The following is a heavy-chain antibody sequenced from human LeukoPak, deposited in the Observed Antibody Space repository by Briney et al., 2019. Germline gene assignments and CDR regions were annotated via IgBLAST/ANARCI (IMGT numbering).Heavy chain of an antibody. Sequence: PSETLSLTCAVSGYSISSGYYWGWIRQPSGKGLEWIGSIYHSGSTYYNPSLKSRVTISVDTSKNQFSLKLSSVTAADTAVYYCARLAADYYYYMDVWGKGTTVTVSS. V-gene: IGHV4-38-2*01. CDR2: IYHSGST. CDR3: ARLAADYYYYMDV. J-gene: IGHJ6*03. CDR1: GYSISSGYY.